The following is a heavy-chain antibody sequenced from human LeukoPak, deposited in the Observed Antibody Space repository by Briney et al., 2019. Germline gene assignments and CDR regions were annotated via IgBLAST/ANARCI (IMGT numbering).Heavy chain of an antibody. D-gene: IGHD4-11*01. CDR1: GFTVSSNY. V-gene: IGHV3-53*01. CDR3: ARDNYVLRAFDI. CDR2: IYSGGST. Sequence: GGSLRLSCPASGFTVSSNYMSWVRQAPGKGLEWVSVIYSGGSTYYADSVKGRFTISRDNSKNTLYLQMNSLRAEDTAVYYCARDNYVLRAFDIWGQGTMVTVSS. J-gene: IGHJ3*02.